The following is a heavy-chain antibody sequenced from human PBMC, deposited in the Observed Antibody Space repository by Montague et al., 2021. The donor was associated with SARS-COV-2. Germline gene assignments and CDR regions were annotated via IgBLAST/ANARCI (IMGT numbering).Heavy chain of an antibody. CDR1: GFTFSSYA. J-gene: IGHJ6*02. V-gene: IGHV3-30*04. CDR3: ARDLGSYYGMDV. CDR2: ISYDGSNK. Sequence: SLRLSCAASGFTFSSYAMHWVRQAPGKGLEWVAVISYDGSNKYYADSVKGRFTISRDNSKNTLYLQMNSLRAKDTAVYYCARDLGSYYGMDVWGQGTTVTVSS.